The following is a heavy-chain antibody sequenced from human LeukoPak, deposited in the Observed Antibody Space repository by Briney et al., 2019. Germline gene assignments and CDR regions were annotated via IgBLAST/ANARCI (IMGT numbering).Heavy chain of an antibody. V-gene: IGHV3-74*01. CDR2: IDSDGTTA. Sequence: GGSLRLSCAASAFTFSNYWMHWVRQTPGKGLVWVARIDSDGTTATYADSEKGRFTISRDNAKNTLYLQMNSLRAEDTALYYRARMKMVRGAPWGFDYWGQGTLVSVSS. CDR1: AFTFSNYW. J-gene: IGHJ4*02. D-gene: IGHD3-10*01. CDR3: ARMKMVRGAPWGFDY.